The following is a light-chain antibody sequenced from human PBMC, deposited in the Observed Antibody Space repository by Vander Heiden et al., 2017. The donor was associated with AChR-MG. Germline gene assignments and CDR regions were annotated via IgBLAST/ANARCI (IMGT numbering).Light chain of an antibody. CDR2: GNS. CDR3: QSYDSSLSGPYVV. V-gene: IGLV1-40*01. Sequence: QSVLTQPPSVSGAPGQRVTISCTGSSSNIGAGYDDHWYQQLPGTAPKLLIYGNSNRPSGVPDRFSGSKSGTSASLAITGLQAEDEADYYCQSYDSSLSGPYVVFGGGTKLTVL. J-gene: IGLJ2*01. CDR1: SSNIGAGYD.